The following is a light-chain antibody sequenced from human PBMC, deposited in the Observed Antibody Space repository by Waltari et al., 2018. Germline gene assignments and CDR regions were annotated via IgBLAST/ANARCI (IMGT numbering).Light chain of an antibody. CDR2: KND. J-gene: IGLJ3*02. Sequence: QSVLTQTPSASGTPGQRVTISCSGRSSNIRSQSVYWYQQPPGTAPKLLIYKNDQRPAGVPDRFSGSKSGTSASLAISGLRSEDEADYYCATWDDRLSGWLFGGGTKLTAL. V-gene: IGLV1-47*01. CDR1: SSNIRSQS. CDR3: ATWDDRLSGWL.